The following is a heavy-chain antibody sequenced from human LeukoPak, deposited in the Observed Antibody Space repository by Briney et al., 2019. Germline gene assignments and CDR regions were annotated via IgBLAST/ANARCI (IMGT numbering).Heavy chain of an antibody. J-gene: IGHJ3*02. CDR1: GYTFTSYY. D-gene: IGHD6-6*01. CDR2: INPSGGST. Sequence: GASVKVSCKASGYTFTSYYMHWVRQAPGQGLEWMGIINPSGGSTSYAQKFQGRVTMTRDTSTSTVYMELSSLRSEDTAVYYCAREGEYSSPYHDAFDIWGQGTMVTVSS. V-gene: IGHV1-46*01. CDR3: AREGEYSSPYHDAFDI.